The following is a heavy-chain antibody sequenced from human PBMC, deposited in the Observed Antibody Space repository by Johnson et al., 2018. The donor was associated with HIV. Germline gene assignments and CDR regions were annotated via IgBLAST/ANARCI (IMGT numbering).Heavy chain of an antibody. Sequence: QVQLVESGGGVVQPGRSLRLSCAVSGFTFRSYAMHWVRQAPGKGLEWVAVISFDGHNRYYADSVKGRFTISRDDSKNTMYLQMNRLGPDDTAVYYCAKDIKRYCGGDCNDAFDIWGQGTMVTVSS. CDR2: ISFDGHNR. J-gene: IGHJ3*02. V-gene: IGHV3-30-3*02. CDR1: GFTFRSYA. D-gene: IGHD2-21*02. CDR3: AKDIKRYCGGDCNDAFDI.